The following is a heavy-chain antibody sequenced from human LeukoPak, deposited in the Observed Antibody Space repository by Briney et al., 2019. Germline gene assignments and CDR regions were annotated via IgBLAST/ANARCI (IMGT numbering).Heavy chain of an antibody. CDR1: GYTFTGYY. D-gene: IGHD2-15*01. J-gene: IGHJ4*02. CDR2: INPNRGGT. V-gene: IGHV1-2*02. CDR3: ARDLTLYCSGGSCFHDLYYFDY. Sequence: ASVKVSCKASGYTFTGYYMRWVRPAPGQGLEWMGWINPNRGGTNYAQKLQGRVTMTRDTSISTAYMELSRLRSDDTAVYYCARDLTLYCSGGSCFHDLYYFDYWGQGTLVTVSS.